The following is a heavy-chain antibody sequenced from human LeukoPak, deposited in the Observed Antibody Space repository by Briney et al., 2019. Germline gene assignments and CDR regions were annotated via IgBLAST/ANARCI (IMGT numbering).Heavy chain of an antibody. D-gene: IGHD2-8*02. CDR3: ARRMGSGATYPRTLDY. J-gene: IGHJ4*02. Sequence: TSETLSLTCTVTGGSISTRNHYWGWLRQPPGKGLEWIGSIGYTGTTNSNPSLKSRVTLSVDTSKNQVSLTLSSVTAADTAVYFCARRMGSGATYPRTLDYWGQGTLVTVSS. CDR1: GGSISTRNHY. CDR2: IGYTGTT. V-gene: IGHV4-39*01.